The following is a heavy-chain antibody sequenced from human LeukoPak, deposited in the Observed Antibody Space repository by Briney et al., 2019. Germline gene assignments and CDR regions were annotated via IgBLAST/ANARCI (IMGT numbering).Heavy chain of an antibody. CDR2: INWNGGST. J-gene: IGHJ4*02. CDR3: ARDISLAEYYDSSGSYYSDYFDY. D-gene: IGHD3-22*01. Sequence: PGGSLRLSCAASGFTFDDYGMSWVRQAPGKGLEWVSGINWNGGSTGYADSVKGRFTISRDNAKNSLYLQMNSLRAEDTAVYYCARDISLAEYYDSSGSYYSDYFDYWGQGTLVTVSS. CDR1: GFTFDDYG. V-gene: IGHV3-20*04.